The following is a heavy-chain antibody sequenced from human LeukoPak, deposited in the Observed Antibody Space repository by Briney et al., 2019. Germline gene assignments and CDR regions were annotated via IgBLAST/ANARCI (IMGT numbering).Heavy chain of an antibody. CDR3: ASLEGSSWPAFDY. CDR1: GRSTSRSYW. D-gene: IGHD6-13*01. Sequence: AETLSLPCTLCGRSTSRSYWWSWARQAPGKGLGWIGEIYHSGSINYKPSLKSRVTISIDKSKNQFSLKLSSVTAADTAVYYCASLEGSSWPAFDYWGQGTLVTVSS. CDR2: IYHSGSI. J-gene: IGHJ4*02. V-gene: IGHV4-4*02.